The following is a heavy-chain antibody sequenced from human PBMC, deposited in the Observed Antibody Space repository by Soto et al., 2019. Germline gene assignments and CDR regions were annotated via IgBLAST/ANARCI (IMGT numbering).Heavy chain of an antibody. CDR1: GGSISSYY. J-gene: IGHJ5*02. CDR2: IYYSGST. CDR3: ARTSIAVAGIRLPYWFDP. D-gene: IGHD6-19*01. Sequence: PSETLSLTCTVSGGSISSYYWSWIRQPPGKGLEWIGYIYYSGSTNYNPSLKSRVTISVDTSKNQFSLKLSSVTAADTAVYYCARTSIAVAGIRLPYWFDPWGQGTLVTVSS. V-gene: IGHV4-59*01.